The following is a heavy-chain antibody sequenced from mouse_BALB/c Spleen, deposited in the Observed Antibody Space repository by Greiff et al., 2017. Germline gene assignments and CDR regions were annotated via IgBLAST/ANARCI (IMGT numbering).Heavy chain of an antibody. CDR1: GYTFTSYW. V-gene: IGHV1S81*02. Sequence: QVQLQQPGAELVKPGASVKLSCKASGYTFTSYWMHWVKQRPGQGLEWIGEINPSNGRTNYNEKFKSKATLTVDKSSSTAYMQLSSLTSEDSAVYYCARGVTTVDDWGQGTTLTVSS. D-gene: IGHD1-1*01. CDR2: INPSNGRT. CDR3: ARGVTTVDD. J-gene: IGHJ2*01.